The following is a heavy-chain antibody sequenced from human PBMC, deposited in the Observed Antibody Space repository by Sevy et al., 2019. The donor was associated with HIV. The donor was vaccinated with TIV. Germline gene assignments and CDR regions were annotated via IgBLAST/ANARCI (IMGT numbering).Heavy chain of an antibody. CDR3: VRAERAIASHFDY. D-gene: IGHD2-21*01. CDR2: FDRTDIT. V-gene: IGHV3-48*02. CDR1: GFTLSSYT. J-gene: IGHJ4*02. Sequence: GGYLRLSCEASGFTLSSYTMNWVRQSPEKGLEWVATFDRTDITHYADSVKGRFIISRDTAKNSLFLQMNSLRDDDTAMYFCVRAERAIASHFDYWGRGTLVTVSS.